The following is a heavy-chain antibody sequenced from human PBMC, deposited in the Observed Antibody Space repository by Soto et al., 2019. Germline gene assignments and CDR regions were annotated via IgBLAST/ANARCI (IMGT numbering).Heavy chain of an antibody. Sequence: PSVTLCLTCAVSGGTFGSYSWSWIRQPPGKGLEWIGYIYYSGSTNYNPSLKSRVTISVDTSKNQFSLKLSSVTAADTAVYYCARAKAPLYSSSWYWFDPWGQGTLVPAPQ. V-gene: IGHV4-59*08. CDR2: IYYSGST. CDR3: ARAKAPLYSSSWYWFDP. CDR1: GGTFGSYS. D-gene: IGHD6-13*01. J-gene: IGHJ5*02.